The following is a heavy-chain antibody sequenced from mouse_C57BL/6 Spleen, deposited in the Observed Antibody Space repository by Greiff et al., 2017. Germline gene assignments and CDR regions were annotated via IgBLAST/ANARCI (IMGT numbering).Heavy chain of an antibody. CDR2: IDPENGDT. V-gene: IGHV14-4*01. CDR1: GFNIKDDY. D-gene: IGHD2-4*01. CDR3: TAIYYDPQFAY. J-gene: IGHJ3*01. Sequence: VQLKQSGAELVRPGASVKLSCTASGFNIKDDYMHWVKQRPEQGLEWIGWIDPENGDTEYASKFQGKATITADTSSNTAYLQLSSLTSEDTAVYYCTAIYYDPQFAYWGQGTLVTVSA.